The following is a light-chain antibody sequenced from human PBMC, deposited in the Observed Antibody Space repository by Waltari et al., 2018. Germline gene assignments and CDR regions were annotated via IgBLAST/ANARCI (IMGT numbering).Light chain of an antibody. CDR1: QTVGSTY. CDR3: QQYGSSPRT. CDR2: AAS. Sequence: EIVLTQSPGTLSLSQGERATLSCRASQTVGSTYLAWYQQKPGQAPRLLIYAASVRATGIPDRFSGSGSGTDFTLTITRLEPEDFAVYYCQQYGSSPRTFGQGTKVEIK. J-gene: IGKJ2*01. V-gene: IGKV3-20*01.